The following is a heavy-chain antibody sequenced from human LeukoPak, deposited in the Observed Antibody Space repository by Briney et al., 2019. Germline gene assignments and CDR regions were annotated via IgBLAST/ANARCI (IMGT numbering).Heavy chain of an antibody. CDR1: GFTFSNYE. J-gene: IGHJ4*02. Sequence: PGGSLRLSCAASGFTFSNYEMNWVRQAPGKGLEWVSYISSSSSTIYYADSVKGRFTISRDNAKNSLYLQMNSLRAEDTAVYYCARVGYFYASGSDYWGQGTLVTVSS. D-gene: IGHD3-10*01. CDR3: ARVGYFYASGSDY. CDR2: ISSSSSTI. V-gene: IGHV3-48*03.